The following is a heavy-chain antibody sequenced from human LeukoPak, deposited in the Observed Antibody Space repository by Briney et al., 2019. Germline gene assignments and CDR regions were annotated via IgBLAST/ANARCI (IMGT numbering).Heavy chain of an antibody. V-gene: IGHV4-59*01. D-gene: IGHD2-2*01. J-gene: IGHJ3*02. CDR1: GGPISSYY. Sequence: SETLSLTCTVSGGPISSYYWSWIRQPPGKGLEWIGYIYYSGSTNYNPSLKSRVTISVDTSKNQFSLKLSSVTAADTAVYYCARDGGVVPAASDAFDIWGQGTMVTVSS. CDR2: IYYSGST. CDR3: ARDGGVVPAASDAFDI.